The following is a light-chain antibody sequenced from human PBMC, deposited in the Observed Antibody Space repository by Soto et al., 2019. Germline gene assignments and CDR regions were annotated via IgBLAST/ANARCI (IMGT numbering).Light chain of an antibody. V-gene: IGKV3-20*01. CDR3: QHYGSSRT. CDR2: GAS. CDR1: QSVTSD. J-gene: IGKJ1*01. Sequence: EIVLTQSPGTLSLSPGERATLSCRASQSVTSDLAWYQQKPGQSPRLLIYGASNRATGIPYRFSGSGSGIDFTLTISRLEPEDFAVYYCQHYGSSRTFGQGTKVEIK.